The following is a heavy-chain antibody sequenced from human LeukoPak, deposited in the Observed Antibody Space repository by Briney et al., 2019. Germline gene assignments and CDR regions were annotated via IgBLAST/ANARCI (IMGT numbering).Heavy chain of an antibody. V-gene: IGHV1-3*01. Sequence: ASVKVSCKASGYTFTSYAMHWVRQAPGQRLEWMGWINAGNGNTKYSQKFQGRVTITRDTSASTAYMELSSLRSEDTAVYYCARELATVTHYFDYWGQGTLVTVSS. CDR3: ARELATVTHYFDY. CDR2: INAGNGNT. D-gene: IGHD4-17*01. J-gene: IGHJ4*02. CDR1: GYTFTSYA.